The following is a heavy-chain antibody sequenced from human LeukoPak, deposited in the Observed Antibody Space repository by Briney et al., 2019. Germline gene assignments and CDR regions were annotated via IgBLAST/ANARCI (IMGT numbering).Heavy chain of an antibody. CDR3: ARAIKAVAGTFHRDYYFDY. V-gene: IGHV3-48*01. CDR1: GFTFSSYS. J-gene: IGHJ4*02. Sequence: QPGGSLRLSCAASGFTFSSYSMNWVRQAPGKGLEWVSYISSSSSTIYYADSVKGRFTISRDNSKNTLYLQMNSLRAEDTAVYYCARAIKAVAGTFHRDYYFDYWGQGTLVTVSS. CDR2: ISSSSSTI. D-gene: IGHD6-19*01.